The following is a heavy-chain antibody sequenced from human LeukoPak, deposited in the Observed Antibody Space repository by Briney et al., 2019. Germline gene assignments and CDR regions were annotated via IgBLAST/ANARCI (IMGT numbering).Heavy chain of an antibody. D-gene: IGHD6-13*01. Sequence: SETLSLTCTVSGGSIGSSSYYWGWIRQSPGKGLEWIGSIYYSGTTYYNPSLMSRVTISVDTPKNHFSLRLSSVTAADTAVYYCARHPPVSSSWYPLDYWGQGTLVTVSS. CDR3: ARHPPVSSSWYPLDY. J-gene: IGHJ4*02. CDR1: GGSIGSSSYY. V-gene: IGHV4-39*01. CDR2: IYYSGTT.